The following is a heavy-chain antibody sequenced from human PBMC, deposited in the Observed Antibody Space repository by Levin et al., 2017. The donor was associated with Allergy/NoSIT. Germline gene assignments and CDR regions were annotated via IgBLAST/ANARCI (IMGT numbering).Heavy chain of an antibody. CDR2: IYYSGST. J-gene: IGHJ4*02. CDR1: GGSISSADSY. D-gene: IGHD3-10*01. Sequence: SETLSLTCTVSGGSISSADSYWSWIRQPPGKGLEWIGYIYYSGSTFYNPSLKSRVTMSVDTSKNQFSLKLTSVTAADTAGYYCARERYFGSGSGADYWGQGTLVAVSS. CDR3: ARERYFGSGSGADY. V-gene: IGHV4-30-4*01.